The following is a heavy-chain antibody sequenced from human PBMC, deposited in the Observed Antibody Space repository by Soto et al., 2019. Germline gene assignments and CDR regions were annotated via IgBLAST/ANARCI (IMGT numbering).Heavy chain of an antibody. Sequence: PGGSLRLSCAASGFTFSSYSMNWVRQAPGKGLEWVSSISSSSSYIYYADSVKGRFTISRDNAKNSLYLQMNSLRAEDTAVYYCAREAIAAAGPFDYWGQGTPVTVSS. CDR1: GFTFSSYS. D-gene: IGHD6-13*01. CDR2: ISSSSSYI. V-gene: IGHV3-21*01. CDR3: AREAIAAAGPFDY. J-gene: IGHJ4*02.